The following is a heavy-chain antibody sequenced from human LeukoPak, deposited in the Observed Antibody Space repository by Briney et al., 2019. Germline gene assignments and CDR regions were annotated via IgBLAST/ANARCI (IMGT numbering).Heavy chain of an antibody. CDR3: AREGIIGDYFDY. CDR1: GFTFSSYA. Sequence: GGSLRLSCAASGFTFSSYAMHWVRQAPGKGLEWVAVISYDASNKYYADSVKGRFTISRDNSKNTLYLQMNSLRAEDTAVYYCAREGIIGDYFDYWGQGTLVTVSS. V-gene: IGHV3-30-3*01. D-gene: IGHD3-10*01. J-gene: IGHJ4*02. CDR2: ISYDASNK.